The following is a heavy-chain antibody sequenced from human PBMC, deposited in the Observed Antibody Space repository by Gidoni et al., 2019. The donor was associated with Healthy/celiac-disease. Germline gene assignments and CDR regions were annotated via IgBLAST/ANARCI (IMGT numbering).Heavy chain of an antibody. V-gene: IGHV3-23*01. CDR1: GFTFSSYA. CDR2: ISGSGGST. CDR3: AKDFRAGRAFDWSTYFDY. J-gene: IGHJ4*02. D-gene: IGHD3-9*01. Sequence: EVQLLESGGGLVQPGGSLRLSCAASGFTFSSYAMSWVRQAPGKGREWVSAISGSGGSTYYADSVKGRFTISRDNSKNTLYLQMNSLRAEDTAVYYCAKDFRAGRAFDWSTYFDYWGQGTLVTVSS.